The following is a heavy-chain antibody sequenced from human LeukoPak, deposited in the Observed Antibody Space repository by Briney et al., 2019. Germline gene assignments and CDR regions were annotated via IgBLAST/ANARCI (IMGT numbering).Heavy chain of an antibody. CDR3: ARVDLAASGTQFDY. CDR2: ISSSSESI. J-gene: IGHJ4*02. CDR1: VFTLSNDN. V-gene: IGHV3-48*02. D-gene: IGHD6-13*01. Sequence: GGSLRLSCAASVFTLSNDNMNWVRQAPEKGLEWVSYISSSSESIYYADSVKGRFTISRDNAKKSLDLQMSSLRDEDTAVYYCARVDLAASGTQFDYWGQGTLVTVSS.